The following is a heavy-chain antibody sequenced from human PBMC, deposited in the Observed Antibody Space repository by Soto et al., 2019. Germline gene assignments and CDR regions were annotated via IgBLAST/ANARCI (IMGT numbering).Heavy chain of an antibody. CDR3: AMVDVYVTPSPQDV. D-gene: IGHD3-16*01. CDR1: GYTFTRYG. Sequence: QVQLVQSGAEVKNPGASVKVSCKASGYTFTRYGIGWARQAPGQGLEWMGWINTYNGNTNYAQNGQGRVTLTTDTSRSTAYMELRSLRSNDTAIYYCAMVDVYVTPSPQDVWGQGTTVIVSS. J-gene: IGHJ6*02. CDR2: INTYNGNT. V-gene: IGHV1-18*01.